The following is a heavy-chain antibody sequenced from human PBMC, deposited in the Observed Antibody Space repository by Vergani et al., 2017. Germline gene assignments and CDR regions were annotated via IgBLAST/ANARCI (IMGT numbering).Heavy chain of an antibody. D-gene: IGHD6-13*01. V-gene: IGHV3-30*03. CDR1: GFTFSSYG. CDR3: ARDGRRGGIAAAWWFDP. J-gene: IGHJ5*02. Sequence: VQLVESGGGVVQPGRSLRLSCAASGFTFSSYGMHWVRQAPGKGLEWVAVISYDGSNKYYADSVKGRFTISRDNSKNSLYLQMNSLRAEDTAVYYCARDGRRGGIAAAWWFDPWGQGTLVTVSS. CDR2: ISYDGSNK.